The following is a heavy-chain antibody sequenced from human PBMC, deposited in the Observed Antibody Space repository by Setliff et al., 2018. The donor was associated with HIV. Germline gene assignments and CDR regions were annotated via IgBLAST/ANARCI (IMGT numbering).Heavy chain of an antibody. D-gene: IGHD4-17*01. CDR3: ARAGAYRHYYYHYMDV. CDR2: IYYSGST. Sequence: SETLSLTCTVSGGSISSYYWSWIRQPPGKGLEWIGYIYYSGSTNYNPSLKSRVTISVDTSKKQFSPKLSSVTAADTAVYYCARAGAYRHYYYHYMDVWGKGTTVTSP. V-gene: IGHV4-59*12. CDR1: GGSISSYY. J-gene: IGHJ6*03.